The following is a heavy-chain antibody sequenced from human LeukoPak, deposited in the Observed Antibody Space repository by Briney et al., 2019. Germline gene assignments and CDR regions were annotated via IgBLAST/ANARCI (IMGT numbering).Heavy chain of an antibody. CDR1: GFTFSSYS. V-gene: IGHV3-21*01. D-gene: IGHD3-22*01. CDR3: ARDLGSGYSDC. Sequence: PGGSLRLSCAASGFTFSSYSLNWVRQAPGKGLEWVSSISSTSSFIYYADSVKGRFTISRDNAMNSLYLQMNTLTAEDTAVYYCARDLGSGYSDCWGKGTLVTVSS. CDR2: ISSTSSFI. J-gene: IGHJ4*02.